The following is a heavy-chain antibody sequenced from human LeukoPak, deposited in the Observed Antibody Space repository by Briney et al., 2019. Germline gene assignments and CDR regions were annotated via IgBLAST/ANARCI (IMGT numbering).Heavy chain of an antibody. V-gene: IGHV4-59*01. CDR3: ARVSRLIAAAGTGNWFDP. CDR2: IYYSGST. J-gene: IGHJ5*02. Sequence: SETLSLTSTVSGGSISSYYWSWIRQPPGKGLDWIGYIYYSGSTNYNPSLKSRVTIAIDTSKIQFSLKLSSVTAADMAVYYCARVSRLIAAAGTGNWFDPWGQGTLVTVSS. CDR1: GGSISSYY. D-gene: IGHD6-13*01.